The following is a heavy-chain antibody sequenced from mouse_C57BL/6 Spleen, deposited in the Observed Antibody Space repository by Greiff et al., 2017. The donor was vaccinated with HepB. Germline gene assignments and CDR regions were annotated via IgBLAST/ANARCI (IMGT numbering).Heavy chain of an antibody. J-gene: IGHJ2*01. CDR1: GYTFTSYW. D-gene: IGHD1-1*01. Sequence: QVQLQQPGAELVMPGASVKLSCKASGYTFTSYWMHWVKQRPGQGLEWIGEIDPSDSYTNYNQKFKGKSTLTVDKSSSTAYMQLSSLTSEDSAVYYCARRGFGYYGSSYGFDYWGQGTTLTVSS. CDR2: IDPSDSYT. V-gene: IGHV1-69*01. CDR3: ARRGFGYYGSSYGFDY.